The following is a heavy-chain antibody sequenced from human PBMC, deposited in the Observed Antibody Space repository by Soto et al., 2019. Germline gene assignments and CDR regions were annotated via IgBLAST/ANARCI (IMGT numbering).Heavy chain of an antibody. V-gene: IGHV4-30-4*01. D-gene: IGHD3-22*01. J-gene: IGHJ5*02. Sequence: SETLSLTCTVSGGSISSGDYYWSWIRQPPGKGLEWIGYIYYSGSTYYNPSLESRVTISVDTSKNQISMKLSSVTAADKAVKNCAMKVISGYLSWFAPWGQGTLVTVSS. CDR1: GGSISSGDYY. CDR3: AMKVISGYLSWFAP. CDR2: IYYSGST.